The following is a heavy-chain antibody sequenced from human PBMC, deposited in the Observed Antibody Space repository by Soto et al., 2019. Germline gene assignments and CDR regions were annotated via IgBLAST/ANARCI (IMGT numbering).Heavy chain of an antibody. V-gene: IGHV3-30*04. CDR1: GFTFSSYT. Sequence: QVQVVESGGAAVQPGQSLRLSCAASGFTFSSYTFHWVRQAPGKGLEWVAVVAYDGRQKFHADSVKGRFTISRDNFKNTVNLQMKGLRPEDTGIYFGVREYSPSWEGYFGLWGQGTRVTV. D-gene: IGHD5-12*01. CDR3: VREYSPSWEGYFGL. CDR2: VAYDGRQK. J-gene: IGHJ1*01.